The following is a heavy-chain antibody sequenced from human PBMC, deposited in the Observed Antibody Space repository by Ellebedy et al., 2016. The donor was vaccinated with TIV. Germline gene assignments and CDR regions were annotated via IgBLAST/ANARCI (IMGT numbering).Heavy chain of an antibody. J-gene: IGHJ4*02. CDR3: ARSPQHFYYFDY. CDR2: ISYDGSNK. V-gene: IGHV3-30*19. D-gene: IGHD3-3*02. CDR1: GFTFSSYG. Sequence: GESLKISCAASGFTFSSYGMHWVRQAPGKGLEWVAVISYDGSNKYYADSVKGRFTISRDNSKNTLYVQMNSLRPEDTAVYYCARSPQHFYYFDYWGQGTLVTVSS.